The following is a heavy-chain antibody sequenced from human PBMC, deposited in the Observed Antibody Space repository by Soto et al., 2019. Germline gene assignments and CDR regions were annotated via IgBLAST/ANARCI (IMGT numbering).Heavy chain of an antibody. CDR2: ISGSGGSI. CDR3: AKDDYFDSSGSFNH. CDR1: GFTFSDYA. V-gene: IGHV3-23*01. J-gene: IGHJ5*02. Sequence: LRLSCAASGFTFSDYAMSWVRQAPGKGPEWISAISGSGGSIYSADSMRGRFTISRDNSKNTLFLQMNSLRAEDTAVYYCAKDDYFDSSGSFNHWGQGTLVTVSS. D-gene: IGHD3-22*01.